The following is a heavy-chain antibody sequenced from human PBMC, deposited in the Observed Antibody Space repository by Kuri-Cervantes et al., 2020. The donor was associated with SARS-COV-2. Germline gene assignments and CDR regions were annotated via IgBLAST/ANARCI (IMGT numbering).Heavy chain of an antibody. Sequence: GESLKISCAASGFTFSSYSMNWVRQAPGKGLEWVSSISSSSSYIYYADSVKGRFTISRDNSKNTLYLHMNSLRAEDTAVYYCARELSRYSGSYSDYWGQGTLVTVSS. D-gene: IGHD1-26*01. CDR1: GFTFSSYS. V-gene: IGHV3-21*01. CDR3: ARELSRYSGSYSDY. CDR2: ISSSSSYI. J-gene: IGHJ4*02.